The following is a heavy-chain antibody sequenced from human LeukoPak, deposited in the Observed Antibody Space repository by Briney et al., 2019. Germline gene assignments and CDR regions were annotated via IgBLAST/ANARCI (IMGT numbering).Heavy chain of an antibody. D-gene: IGHD2-21*02. J-gene: IGHJ3*02. Sequence: GSLRLSCAASGFTFSDYYMSWIRQAPGKGLEWIGSVYYTGSTYYNPSLKSRVTISVDTSKNQFSLKLSSLTAADTAVYYCARLFAYCGGDCPFGGFDIWGQGTMVTVSS. V-gene: IGHV4-38-2*01. CDR3: ARLFAYCGGDCPFGGFDI. CDR1: GFTFSDYY. CDR2: VYYTGST.